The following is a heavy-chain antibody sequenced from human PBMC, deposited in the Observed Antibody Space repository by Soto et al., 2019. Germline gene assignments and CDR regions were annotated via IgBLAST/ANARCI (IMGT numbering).Heavy chain of an antibody. Sequence: QVQLVQSGAEVKKPGYSVKVSCKASGGTFNNSPITWVRQSPGEGLEWMGGSIPIFGTANYAQKFQGIVTISVDESTSTADIELSSLRSEDTAVYYCARGRGYSGDDHYYYFDLDVWGQGTTVTVSS. CDR2: SIPIFGTA. V-gene: IGHV1-69*01. CDR1: GGTFNNSP. J-gene: IGHJ6*02. CDR3: ARGRGYSGDDHYYYFDLDV. D-gene: IGHD5-12*01.